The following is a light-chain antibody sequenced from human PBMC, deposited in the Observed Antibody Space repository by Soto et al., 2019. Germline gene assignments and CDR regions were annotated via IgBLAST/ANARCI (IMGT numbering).Light chain of an antibody. CDR1: SSDVGGYNY. CDR3: CSYAGTYTYV. Sequence: QSALTQPRSVSGSPGQSVTISCTGTSSDVGGYNYVSWYQQHPGKAPKLMIYDVSERPSGVPDRFFASKSDNTASLTISGLQAEDEADYYCCSYAGTYTYVFGSGTKLTVL. J-gene: IGLJ1*01. CDR2: DVS. V-gene: IGLV2-11*01.